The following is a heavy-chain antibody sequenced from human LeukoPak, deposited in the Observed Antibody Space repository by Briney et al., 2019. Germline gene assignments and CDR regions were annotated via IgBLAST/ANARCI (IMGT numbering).Heavy chain of an antibody. Sequence: PSETLSLTCAVYGGSFSGYYWSWIHQPPGKGLEWIGEINHSGSTNYNPSLKSRVTISVDTSKNQFSLKLSSVTAADTAVYYCARERSSMVRGVTTRRTNNWFDPWGQGTLVTVSS. J-gene: IGHJ5*02. CDR1: GGSFSGYY. CDR3: ARERSSMVRGVTTRRTNNWFDP. V-gene: IGHV4-34*01. CDR2: INHSGST. D-gene: IGHD3-10*01.